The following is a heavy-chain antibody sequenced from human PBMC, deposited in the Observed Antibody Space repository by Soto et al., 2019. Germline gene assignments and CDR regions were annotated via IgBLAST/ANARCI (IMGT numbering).Heavy chain of an antibody. CDR3: AGDHLAVQRGYGLDV. V-gene: IGHV4-4*07. D-gene: IGHD1-1*01. CDR2: VYASGST. Sequence: QVQLQESGPGLVKPSETLSLTCSVSGGSINSHFWSWIRQPAGKTLEWIGHVYASGSTRFNPSLKSRVTMSVDTSKNLFSLKLRSVTAADTAVYYCAGDHLAVQRGYGLDVWGQGTTVIVSS. J-gene: IGHJ6*02. CDR1: GGSINSHF.